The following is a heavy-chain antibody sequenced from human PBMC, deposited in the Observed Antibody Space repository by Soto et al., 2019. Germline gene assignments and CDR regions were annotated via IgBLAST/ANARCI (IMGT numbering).Heavy chain of an antibody. CDR1: GYSFTSYW. D-gene: IGHD3-16*01. CDR2: IDPSDSYT. J-gene: IGHJ4*02. Sequence: EVQLVQSGAEVKKPGESLRISCKGSGYSFTSYWFSWVRQMPGKGLEWLGGIDPSDSYTNYSPSFQSHVTISADNSISTAYLQWSSLKASDTAMYYCARTPMVARGGDDIDYRGQGTLITVAP. V-gene: IGHV5-10-1*01. CDR3: ARTPMVARGGDDIDY.